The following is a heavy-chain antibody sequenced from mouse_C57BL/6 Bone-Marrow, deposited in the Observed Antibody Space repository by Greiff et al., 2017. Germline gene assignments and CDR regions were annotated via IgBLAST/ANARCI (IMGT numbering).Heavy chain of an antibody. CDR2: ISDGGSYT. CDR3: ARDYYGSTFYWFDY. J-gene: IGHJ2*01. CDR1: GFTFSSYA. V-gene: IGHV5-4*01. Sequence: DVKLVESGGGLVKPGGSLKLSCAASGFTFSSYAMSWVRQTPEKRLEWVATISDGGSYTYYPDKVKGRFTISRDNAKNNLYLQMSHLKSEDTAMYYCARDYYGSTFYWFDYWGQGTTLTVSS. D-gene: IGHD1-1*01.